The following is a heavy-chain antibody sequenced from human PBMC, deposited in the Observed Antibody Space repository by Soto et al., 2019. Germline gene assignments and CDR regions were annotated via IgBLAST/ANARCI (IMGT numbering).Heavy chain of an antibody. CDR3: ARDLFMGRPSWSILTAPLDP. J-gene: IGHJ5*02. Sequence: GASVKVSCKASGYTFTCYAMHWVRQAPGQRLEWMGWINAGNGNTKYSQKFQGRVTITRDTSASTAYMELSSLRSEDTAVYYCARDLFMGRPSWSILTAPLDPWGQGTLVTVSS. CDR2: INAGNGNT. V-gene: IGHV1-3*01. D-gene: IGHD2-8*02. CDR1: GYTFTCYA.